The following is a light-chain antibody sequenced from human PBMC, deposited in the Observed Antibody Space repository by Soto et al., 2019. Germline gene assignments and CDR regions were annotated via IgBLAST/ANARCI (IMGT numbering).Light chain of an antibody. CDR2: EVS. V-gene: IGLV2-23*02. J-gene: IGLJ1*01. Sequence: QSVLTQPASVSGSPGQSITISCTGTSSDVGSYNLVSWYQQHPGKAPKLMIYEVSKRPPGVSNRFSGSKSGNTASLTISGLQAEDEADYYCCSYAGSSTLFGTGTKVTVL. CDR1: SSDVGSYNL. CDR3: CSYAGSSTL.